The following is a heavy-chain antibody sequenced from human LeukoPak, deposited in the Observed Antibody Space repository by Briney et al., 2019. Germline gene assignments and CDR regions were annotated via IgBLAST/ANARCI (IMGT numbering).Heavy chain of an antibody. D-gene: IGHD2-15*01. J-gene: IGHJ4*02. Sequence: PGGSLRLSCAASGFTFSSYGMHWVRQAPGKGLEWVAVMSYDGSNKYYADSVKGRFTISRDNSKNTLYLQMNSLRAEDTAVYYCAKGLVVVAASDYFDYWGQGTLVTVSS. CDR3: AKGLVVVAASDYFDY. CDR1: GFTFSSYG. CDR2: MSYDGSNK. V-gene: IGHV3-30*18.